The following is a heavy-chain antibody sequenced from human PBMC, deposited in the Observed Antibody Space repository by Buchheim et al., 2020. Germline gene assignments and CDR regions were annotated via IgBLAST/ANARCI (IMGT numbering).Heavy chain of an antibody. CDR2: IYSGGST. Sequence: EVQLVETGGGLIQPGGSLRLSCAASGFTVSSNYMSWVRQAPGKGLEWVSVIYSGGSTYYADSVKGRFTLSRDNSKNTLYLQMNSLRAEDTAVYYCARESRESGYSSGWSLYYYYYGMDVWGQGTT. CDR3: ARESRESGYSSGWSLYYYYYGMDV. D-gene: IGHD6-19*01. V-gene: IGHV3-53*02. J-gene: IGHJ6*02. CDR1: GFTVSSNY.